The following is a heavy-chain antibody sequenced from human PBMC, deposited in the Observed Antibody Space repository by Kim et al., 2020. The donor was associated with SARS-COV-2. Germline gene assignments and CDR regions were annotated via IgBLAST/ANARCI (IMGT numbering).Heavy chain of an antibody. J-gene: IGHJ5*02. D-gene: IGHD3-10*01. V-gene: IGHV1-2*02. CDR1: GYTFTGYY. Sequence: ASVKVSCKASGYTFTGYYMHWVRQAPGQGLEWMGWINPNSGGTNYAQKFQGRVTMTRDTSISTAYMELSRLRSDDTAVYYCAGEGITMVRGVRGWFDPWGQGTLVTVSS. CDR3: AGEGITMVRGVRGWFDP. CDR2: INPNSGGT.